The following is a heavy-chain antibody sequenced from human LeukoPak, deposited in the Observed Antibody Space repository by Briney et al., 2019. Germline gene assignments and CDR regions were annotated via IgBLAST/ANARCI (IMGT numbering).Heavy chain of an antibody. CDR2: VSSGGSYI. Sequence: GGSLRLSCAASGFTFSDYAMNWVRQAPGKGLEWVSSVSSGGSYISYADSVKGRFTVSRDNAKDSLFLQMRSLRDEDTAVYYCARGPALYCTSSSCLDGVDWGQGTLVSVSS. CDR1: GFTFSDYA. D-gene: IGHD2-2*01. V-gene: IGHV3-21*01. CDR3: ARGPALYCTSSSCLDGVD. J-gene: IGHJ4*02.